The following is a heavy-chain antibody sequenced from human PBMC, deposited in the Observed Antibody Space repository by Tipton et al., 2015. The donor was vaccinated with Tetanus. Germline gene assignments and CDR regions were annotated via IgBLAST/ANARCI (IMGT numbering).Heavy chain of an antibody. CDR1: GGSFSGYY. D-gene: IGHD2-15*01. V-gene: IGHV4-34*01. CDR2: INHSGST. J-gene: IGHJ5*02. CDR3: ARGPGNCSGGSCYSVGHWFDP. Sequence: LRLSCAVYGGSFSGYYWSWIRQPPGKGLEWIGEINHSGSTNYNPSLKSRVTISVDTSKNQFSLKLSSVTAADTAVYYCARGPGNCSGGSCYSVGHWFDPWGQGTLVTVSS.